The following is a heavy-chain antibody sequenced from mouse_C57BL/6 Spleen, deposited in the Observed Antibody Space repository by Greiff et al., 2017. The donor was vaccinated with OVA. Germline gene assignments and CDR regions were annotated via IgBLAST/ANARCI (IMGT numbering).Heavy chain of an antibody. CDR1: GYTFTGYW. CDR3: ARYLFYYGSSSYYFDY. J-gene: IGHJ2*01. D-gene: IGHD1-1*01. Sequence: VQLQQSGAELMKPGASVKLSCKATGYTFTGYWIEWVKQRPGHGLEWIGEILPGSGSTNYNEKFKGKATFTADTSSNTAYMQLSSLTTEDSAIYYCARYLFYYGSSSYYFDYWGQGTTLTVSS. CDR2: ILPGSGST. V-gene: IGHV1-9*01.